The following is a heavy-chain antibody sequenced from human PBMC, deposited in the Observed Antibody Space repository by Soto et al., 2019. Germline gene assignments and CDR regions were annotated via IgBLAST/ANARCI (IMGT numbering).Heavy chain of an antibody. J-gene: IGHJ3*02. V-gene: IGHV3-23*01. Sequence: GGSLRLSCEGSEFTVSGHAMTWIRQAPGKGPEWVSTITADGGTYYADSVKGRFAMSRDTSENTLYLQMNSLGAEDTAAYYCAPRVSCSGGSCQYDAFAIRAQGTMVPVSS. CDR1: EFTVSGHA. D-gene: IGHD2-15*01. CDR2: ITADGGT. CDR3: APRVSCSGGSCQYDAFAI.